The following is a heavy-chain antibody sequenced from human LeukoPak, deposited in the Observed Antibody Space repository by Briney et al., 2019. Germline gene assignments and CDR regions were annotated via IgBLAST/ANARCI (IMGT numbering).Heavy chain of an antibody. CDR2: INWNGGST. CDR3: ARTYCSSTSCYYYYMDV. V-gene: IGHV3-20*04. Sequence: GGSLRLSCAASGFTFDDYGMSWVRQAPGKWLEWVSGINWNGGSTGYADSVKGRFTISRDNAKNSLYLQMNSLRAEDTALYYCARTYCSSTSCYYYYMDVWGKGTTVTVSS. D-gene: IGHD2-2*01. J-gene: IGHJ6*03. CDR1: GFTFDDYG.